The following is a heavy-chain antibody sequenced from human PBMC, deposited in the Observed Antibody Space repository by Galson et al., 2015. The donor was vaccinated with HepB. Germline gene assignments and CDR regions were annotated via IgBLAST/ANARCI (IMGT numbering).Heavy chain of an antibody. CDR1: GYTFSSYG. CDR2: ISGHNGNT. J-gene: IGHJ4*02. CDR3: ARGGMATRGGPTFDF. V-gene: IGHV1-18*01. Sequence: SVKVSCKASGYTFSSYGISWVRQAPGQGLEWMGRISGHNGNTNYAQKLQGRVTMTTDTSTSTAYMELRSLRSGDTAVYYCARGGMATRGGPTFDFWGQGTLVTVSS. D-gene: IGHD5-24*01.